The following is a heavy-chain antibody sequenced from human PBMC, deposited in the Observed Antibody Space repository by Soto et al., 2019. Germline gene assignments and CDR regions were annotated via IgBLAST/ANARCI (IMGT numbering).Heavy chain of an antibody. CDR3: ARVVRQWLVRNWFDP. J-gene: IGHJ5*02. CDR2: IIPIFGTA. D-gene: IGHD6-19*01. CDR1: GGTFSSYA. Sequence: ASVKVSCKASGGTFSSYAISWVRQAPGQGLEWMGGIIPIFGTANYAQKFQGRVTITADESTSTAYMELSSLRSEDTAVYYCARVVRQWLVRNWFDPWGQGTLVTVSS. V-gene: IGHV1-69*13.